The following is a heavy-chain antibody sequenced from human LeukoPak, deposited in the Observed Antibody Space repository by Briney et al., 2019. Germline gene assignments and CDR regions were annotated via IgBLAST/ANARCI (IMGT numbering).Heavy chain of an antibody. CDR3: ARGGVVPAASDY. CDR2: ISSSSSYI. V-gene: IGHV3-21*01. D-gene: IGHD2-2*01. Sequence: GGSLRLSCAASGFTFSSYSMNWVRQAPGKGLEWVSSISSSSSYIYYADSVEGRFTISRDNAKNSLYLLMNSLRAEDTAVYYCARGGVVPAASDYWGQGTLVTVSS. J-gene: IGHJ4*02. CDR1: GFTFSSYS.